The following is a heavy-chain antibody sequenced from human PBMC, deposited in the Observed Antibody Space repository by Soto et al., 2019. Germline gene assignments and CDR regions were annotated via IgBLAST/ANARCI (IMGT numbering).Heavy chain of an antibody. D-gene: IGHD2-2*01. CDR1: GGSFSGYY. V-gene: IGHV4-34*01. Sequence: QVQLQQWGAGLLKPSETLSLTCAVYGGSFSGYYWSWIRQPPGKGLEWIGEINHSGSTNYNPSLKSRVTISVETSKTQFSLKLSSVTAADTAVYYCARGACSSTSCYVGGMDVWGQGTTVTVSS. CDR2: INHSGST. J-gene: IGHJ6*02. CDR3: ARGACSSTSCYVGGMDV.